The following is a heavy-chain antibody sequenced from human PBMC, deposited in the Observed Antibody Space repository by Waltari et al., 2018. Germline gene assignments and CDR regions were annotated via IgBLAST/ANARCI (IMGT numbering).Heavy chain of an antibody. D-gene: IGHD3-3*01. Sequence: QVQLVQSGADVKRPGASVKVSCKASGYTFINYGISWVRRAPGQGLEWMGWISTYDGRTFYAENLQGRVTMTTDTSTSTAYMELTSLRSDDTAVYYCARDRLGDYDFWHGCTEFDPWGQGTLVTVSS. CDR1: GYTFINYG. CDR3: ARDRLGDYDFWHGCTEFDP. CDR2: ISTYDGRT. V-gene: IGHV1-18*01. J-gene: IGHJ5*02.